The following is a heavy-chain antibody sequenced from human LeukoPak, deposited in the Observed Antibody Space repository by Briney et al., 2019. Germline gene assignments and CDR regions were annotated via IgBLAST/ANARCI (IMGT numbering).Heavy chain of an antibody. D-gene: IGHD3-22*01. CDR3: AKSDDSSGYYYGIVY. J-gene: IGHJ4*02. CDR1: GFTFSSYA. Sequence: PGGSLRLSCAASGFTFSSYAMNWVRQAPGKGLEWDSAISGSGGSTYYADSVKGRFTISRDNSKNTLYLQMNSLRAEDTAVYNCAKSDDSSGYYYGIVYWGQGTLVTVSS. CDR2: ISGSGGST. V-gene: IGHV3-23*01.